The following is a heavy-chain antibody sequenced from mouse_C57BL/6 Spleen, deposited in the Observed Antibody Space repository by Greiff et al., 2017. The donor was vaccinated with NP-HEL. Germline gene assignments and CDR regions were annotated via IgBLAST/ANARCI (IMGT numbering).Heavy chain of an antibody. V-gene: IGHV10-1*01. Sequence: EVQRVESGGGLVQPKGSLKLSCAASGFSFNTYAMNWVRQAPGKGLEWVARIRSKSNNYATYYADSVKDRFTISRDDSESMLYLQMNNLKTEDTAMYYCVRSIYYGYGYAMDYWGQGTSVTVSS. J-gene: IGHJ4*01. CDR2: IRSKSNNYAT. CDR1: GFSFNTYA. D-gene: IGHD2-2*01. CDR3: VRSIYYGYGYAMDY.